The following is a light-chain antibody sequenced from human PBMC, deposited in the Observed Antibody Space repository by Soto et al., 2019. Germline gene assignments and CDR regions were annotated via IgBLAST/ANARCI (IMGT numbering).Light chain of an antibody. V-gene: IGLV2-8*01. Sequence: QSALTQPPSASGSPGQSVTISCTGTSSDVGGYNYVSWYQQQPGKAPKLMISEVSKRPSGVPDRFSGSKSGNTASLTVSGLQAEDEADYYCSSFAGNNNLVFGGGTKLTVL. CDR1: SSDVGGYNY. CDR2: EVS. J-gene: IGLJ2*01. CDR3: SSFAGNNNLV.